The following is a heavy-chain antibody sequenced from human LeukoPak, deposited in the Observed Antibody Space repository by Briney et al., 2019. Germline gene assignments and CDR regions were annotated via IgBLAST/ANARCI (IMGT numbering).Heavy chain of an antibody. J-gene: IGHJ5*02. CDR2: IDPSDSYI. CDR3: ARHASVLRYFDWLTNWFDP. V-gene: IGHV5-10-1*01. D-gene: IGHD3-9*01. Sequence: SWIRQHPGKGLEWMGRIDPSDSYINYSPSFQGHVTISADKSISTAYLQWSSLKASDTAMYYCARHASVLRYFDWLTNWFDPWGQGTLVSVSS.